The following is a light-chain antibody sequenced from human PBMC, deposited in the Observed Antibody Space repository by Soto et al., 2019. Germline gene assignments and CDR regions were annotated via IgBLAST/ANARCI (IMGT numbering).Light chain of an antibody. Sequence: EIVLTQSPGTLSSSPGERATLSCRASQSVSSSYLAWYQHRPGQAPRLLIYGSSRRATGIPDRFGGSGSGTDFTLTISRLEPEDVAVYYCQQYGDSSWTFGQGTQVEIK. CDR2: GSS. CDR1: QSVSSSY. J-gene: IGKJ1*01. CDR3: QQYGDSSWT. V-gene: IGKV3-20*01.